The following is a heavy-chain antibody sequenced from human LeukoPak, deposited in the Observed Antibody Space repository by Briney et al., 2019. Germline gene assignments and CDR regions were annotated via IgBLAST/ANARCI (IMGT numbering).Heavy chain of an antibody. D-gene: IGHD3-10*01. CDR3: AKSYLGTMVRGNWFDP. Sequence: GGSLRLSCAASGFTFRTYGMHWVRQAPGKGLEWVTFIRYDGSDKYYADSVKGRFTISRDNSKNTLFLQMNSLRVADTAVYYCAKSYLGTMVRGNWFDPWGQGTLVTVSS. CDR2: IRYDGSDK. J-gene: IGHJ5*02. V-gene: IGHV3-30*02. CDR1: GFTFRTYG.